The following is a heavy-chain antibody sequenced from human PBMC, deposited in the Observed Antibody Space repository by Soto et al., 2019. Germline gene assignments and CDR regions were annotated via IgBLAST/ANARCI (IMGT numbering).Heavy chain of an antibody. Sequence: QVQLQESGPGLVKPSGTLSLTCAVSGGSIRSSNWLSGVSQPPGKGLECMGESYHSGSPNYNPSLQGRVTIPVDKSKNQFSLKLSYVTAADTAVYYCARVGCCSGGSCSAYYYYYGMDVWGQGTTVTFSS. CDR3: ARVGCCSGGSCSAYYYYYGMDV. J-gene: IGHJ6*02. CDR2: SYHSGSP. D-gene: IGHD2-15*01. V-gene: IGHV4-4*02. CDR1: GGSIRSSNW.